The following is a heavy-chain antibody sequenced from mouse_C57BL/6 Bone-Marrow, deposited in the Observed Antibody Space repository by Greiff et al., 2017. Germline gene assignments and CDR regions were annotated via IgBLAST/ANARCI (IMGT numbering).Heavy chain of an antibody. CDR2: IDPETGGT. D-gene: IGHD1-1*01. V-gene: IGHV1-15*01. J-gene: IGHJ2*01. CDR1: GYTFTDYE. CDR3: TRYYGSGLDG. Sequence: QVQLQQSGAELVRPGASVTLSCKASGYTFTDYEMHWVKQTPVHGLEWIGAIDPETGGTAYNQKFKGKAILTADKSSSTAYMERRSLTSEDSAVYYCTRYYGSGLDGWGQGTTLTVSS.